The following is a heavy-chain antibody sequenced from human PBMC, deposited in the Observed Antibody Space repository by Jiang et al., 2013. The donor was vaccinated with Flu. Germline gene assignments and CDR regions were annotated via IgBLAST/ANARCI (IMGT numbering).Heavy chain of an antibody. Sequence: GFTFSSYGMHWVRQAPGKGLEWVAIIWYDGSNKYYTDSVKGRFTISRDNSKSTLYLQMNSLRAEDTAMYYCGRDQGTPGTGTVGGWFDPWGQGTLVTVSS. D-gene: IGHD1/OR15-1a*01. V-gene: IGHV3-33*01. J-gene: IGHJ5*02. CDR1: GFTFSSYG. CDR3: GRDQGTPGTGTVGGWFDP. CDR2: IWYDGSNK.